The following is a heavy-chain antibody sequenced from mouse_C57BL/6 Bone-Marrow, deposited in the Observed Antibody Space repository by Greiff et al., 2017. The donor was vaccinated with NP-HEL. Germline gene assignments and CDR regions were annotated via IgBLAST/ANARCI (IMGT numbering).Heavy chain of an antibody. CDR1: GYTFTSYW. V-gene: IGHV1-74*04. J-gene: IGHJ1*03. Sequence: VQLQQPGAELVKPGASVKVSCKASGYTFTSYWMHWVKQRPGQGLEWIGRIHPSDSDTNYNQKFKGKATLTVDKSSSTAYMQLSSLTSEDSAVYYCAIKDYYGSSYVWYFDVWGTGTTVTVSS. D-gene: IGHD1-1*01. CDR3: AIKDYYGSSYVWYFDV. CDR2: IHPSDSDT.